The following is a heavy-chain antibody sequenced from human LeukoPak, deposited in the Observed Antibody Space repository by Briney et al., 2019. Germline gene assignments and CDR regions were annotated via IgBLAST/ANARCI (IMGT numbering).Heavy chain of an antibody. J-gene: IGHJ4*02. CDR1: GFTFSSSS. CDR3: AKDYHWLVDY. CDR2: ISSDGSKT. D-gene: IGHD1-1*01. V-gene: IGHV3-30-3*01. Sequence: GGSLRLSCAASGFTFSSSSVHWVRQAPGKGLQWVAIISSDGSKTYYADSVKGRFTISRDNSKNTLYLQMDSLRGGDTAVYYCAKDYHWLVDYWGQGTLVTVSS.